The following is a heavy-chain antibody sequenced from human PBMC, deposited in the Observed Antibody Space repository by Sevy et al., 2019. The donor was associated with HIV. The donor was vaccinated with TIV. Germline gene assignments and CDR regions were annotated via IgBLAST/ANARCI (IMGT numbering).Heavy chain of an antibody. Sequence: GGSLRLSCAASGFTFSSFEMTWVRQAPGKGLEWVSYISSSGSTIYYTNSVKGRFTISRDNAKNTLYLQMNSLRAEDTAVYYCAKSFLAAVPTYYYYGMDVWGQGTTVTVSS. CDR2: ISSSGSTI. J-gene: IGHJ6*02. CDR3: AKSFLAAVPTYYYYGMDV. D-gene: IGHD3-16*02. CDR1: GFTFSSFE. V-gene: IGHV3-48*03.